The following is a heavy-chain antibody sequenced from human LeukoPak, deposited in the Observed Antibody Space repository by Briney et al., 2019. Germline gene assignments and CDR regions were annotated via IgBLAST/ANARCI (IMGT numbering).Heavy chain of an antibody. CDR1: GFTFSTYG. J-gene: IGHJ4*02. V-gene: IGHV3-33*01. CDR3: ARALSAMVPDY. CDR2: IRYDGGNK. Sequence: GGSLRLSCAASGFTFSTYGMHWVRQAPGKGLEWLAVIRYDGGNKYYGDVVRGRFTISRDNSKNTLYLQMNSLRAEDTAMYHCARALSAMVPDYWGQGTLVTVAS. D-gene: IGHD5-18*01.